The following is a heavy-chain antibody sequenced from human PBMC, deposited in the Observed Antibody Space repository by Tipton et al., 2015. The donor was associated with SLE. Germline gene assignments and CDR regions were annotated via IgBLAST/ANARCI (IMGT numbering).Heavy chain of an antibody. D-gene: IGHD1-26*01. CDR2: IYTSGST. CDR1: GGSISSHY. V-gene: IGHV4-4*07. Sequence: TLSLTCTVSGGSISSHYWSWIRQPAGKGLEWIGRIYTSGSTNYNPSLKSRVTISVDTSKNQFSLKLSSVTAADTAVYYCASGGSDADAFDIWGQGTMVTVSS. CDR3: ASGGSDADAFDI. J-gene: IGHJ3*02.